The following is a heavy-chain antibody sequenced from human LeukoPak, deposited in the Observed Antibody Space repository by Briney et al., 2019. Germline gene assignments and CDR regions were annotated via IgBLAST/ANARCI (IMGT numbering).Heavy chain of an antibody. CDR1: GFTFSSYA. D-gene: IGHD5-18*01. Sequence: GRSLRLSCAASGFTFSSYAMHWVRQAPGKGLEWVAVISYDGSNKYYADSVKGRFTISRDNAKNSLYLQMNSLSAEDTAVYYCAREGVQLWDDAFDIWGQGTMVTVSS. V-gene: IGHV3-30*04. CDR3: AREGVQLWDDAFDI. J-gene: IGHJ3*02. CDR2: ISYDGSNK.